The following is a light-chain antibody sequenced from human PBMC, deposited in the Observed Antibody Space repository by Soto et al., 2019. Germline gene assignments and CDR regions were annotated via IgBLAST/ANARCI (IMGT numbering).Light chain of an antibody. V-gene: IGKV3-15*01. J-gene: IGKJ1*01. Sequence: EIEMTQSPATLSVSPGETASLSCGASQSVSTNVAWYQQKPGQAPRLLXYGASIRATTTPAKFSGSGSGTEFTLTISSLQSEDFAVYYCQHYNKWPPWTFGQGTKVDIK. CDR3: QHYNKWPPWT. CDR2: GAS. CDR1: QSVSTN.